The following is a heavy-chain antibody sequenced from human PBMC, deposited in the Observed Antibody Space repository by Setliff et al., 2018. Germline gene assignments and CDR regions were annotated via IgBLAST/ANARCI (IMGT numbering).Heavy chain of an antibody. CDR1: GFTFSTYW. CDR2: IKQDGSEK. D-gene: IGHD3-9*01. CDR3: ARDPHFDSWGQGTNGWHPDVLDI. V-gene: IGHV3-7*01. Sequence: GGSLRLSCAASGFTFSTYWMSWVRQAPGKGLEWVANIKQDGSEKYYVDSVKGRFSISRDNAKNSLYLQMNSLRAEDTAVYYCARDPHFDSWGQGTNGWHPDVLDIWGQGTMVTVSS. J-gene: IGHJ3*02.